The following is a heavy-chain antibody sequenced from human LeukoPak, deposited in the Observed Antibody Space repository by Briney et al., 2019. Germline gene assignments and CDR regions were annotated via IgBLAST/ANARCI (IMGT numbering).Heavy chain of an antibody. Sequence: SVKVSCKASGGTFSSYAISWVRQAPGQGLEWMGGIIPIFGTANYAQKFQGRVTITADESTSTAYMELSSLRSEDTAVYYCARATPRWGYCSSTSYYSGVDYWGQGTLVTVSS. CDR1: GGTFSSYA. CDR3: ARATPRWGYCSSTSYYSGVDY. J-gene: IGHJ4*02. V-gene: IGHV1-69*13. D-gene: IGHD2-2*01. CDR2: IIPIFGTA.